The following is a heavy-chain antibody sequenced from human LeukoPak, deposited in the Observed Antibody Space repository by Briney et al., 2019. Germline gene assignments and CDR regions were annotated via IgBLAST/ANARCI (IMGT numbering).Heavy chain of an antibody. D-gene: IGHD3-9*01. Sequence: GASAKVSCKASGYTFTGYYMHWVRQAPGQGLEWMGWINPNSGGTNYAQKFQGRVTMTRDTSISTAYMELSRLRSDDTAVYYCARVGFILTGYYRNWFDPWGQGTLVTVSS. CDR3: ARVGFILTGYYRNWFDP. J-gene: IGHJ5*02. CDR1: GYTFTGYY. CDR2: INPNSGGT. V-gene: IGHV1-2*02.